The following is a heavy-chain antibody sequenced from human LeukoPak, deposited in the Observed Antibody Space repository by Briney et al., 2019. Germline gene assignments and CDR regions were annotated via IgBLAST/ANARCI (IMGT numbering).Heavy chain of an antibody. CDR3: ARCVFKSASRACTWPWRVQVPPRREWYFDL. Sequence: GGSLRLSCTASSFLFTEFAKSWVRQAPGKGLKWVSTIRSGGSGKYYADAVKGRFTISRDNSKNTLSLQMNNLGADDTGLYYCARCVFKSASRACTWPWRVQVPPRREWYFDLWGRGTLVTVSS. CDR1: SFLFTEFA. V-gene: IGHV3-23*01. CDR2: IRSGGSGK. J-gene: IGHJ2*01. D-gene: IGHD5-24*01.